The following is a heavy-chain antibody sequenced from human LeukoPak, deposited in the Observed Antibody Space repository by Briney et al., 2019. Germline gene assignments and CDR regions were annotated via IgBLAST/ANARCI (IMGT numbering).Heavy chain of an antibody. CDR2: IYTSGST. D-gene: IGHD2-2*01. Sequence: SETLSLTCIVSGGSISSYYWSWIRQPAGKGLEWIGRIYTSGSTNYNPSLKSRVTISVDTSKNQFSLKLSSVTAADTAVYYCARAGIVVVPAAIHYNWFDPWGQGTLVTVSS. CDR1: GGSISSYY. J-gene: IGHJ5*02. V-gene: IGHV4-4*07. CDR3: ARAGIVVVPAAIHYNWFDP.